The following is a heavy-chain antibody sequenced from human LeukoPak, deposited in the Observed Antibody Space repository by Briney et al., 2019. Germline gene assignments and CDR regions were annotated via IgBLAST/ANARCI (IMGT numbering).Heavy chain of an antibody. CDR3: ARGAGATSGLY. CDR2: SNSDGRDT. V-gene: IGHV3-74*01. D-gene: IGHD1-1*01. J-gene: IGHJ4*02. CDR1: GFTFSDYY. Sequence: GGSLRLSCAASGFTFSDYYMSWIRQAPGKGLVWVSRSNSDGRDTIYADSVKGRFTISRDNAKNTVYLQMNSLRADDTAVYYCARGAGATSGLYWGQGTVVTVSS.